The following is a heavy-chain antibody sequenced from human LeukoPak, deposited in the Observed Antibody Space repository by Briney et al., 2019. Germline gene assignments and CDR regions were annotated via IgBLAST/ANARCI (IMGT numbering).Heavy chain of an antibody. CDR3: VRDTGGYNHFDH. CDR1: GGQISSGGYY. D-gene: IGHD5-24*01. J-gene: IGHJ4*02. V-gene: IGHV4-31*03. Sequence: SETLSLTCTVSGGQISSGGYYWNWIRQHPGKGLEWIGYIYYSGSTFYNPSLKSRVTISVDTSKNQFSLKLSSVIAADTAVYYCVRDTGGYNHFDHWGQGTLVTVSS. CDR2: IYYSGST.